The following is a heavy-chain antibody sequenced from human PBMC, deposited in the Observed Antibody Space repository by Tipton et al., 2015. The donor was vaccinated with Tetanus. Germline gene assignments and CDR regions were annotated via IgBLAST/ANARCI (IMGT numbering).Heavy chain of an antibody. D-gene: IGHD1-26*01. Sequence: SLRLSCAASGFRFRDYYVNWVRQAPGKGLEWVSSISARSDYVYYADSVKGRFTVSRDNANDSLYLQMSRLRVEDTAVYYCARGLPREPFCFDDWGQGKQVSVSS. J-gene: IGHJ4*02. V-gene: IGHV3-21*06. CDR2: ISARSDYV. CDR3: ARGLPREPFCFDD. CDR1: GFRFRDYY.